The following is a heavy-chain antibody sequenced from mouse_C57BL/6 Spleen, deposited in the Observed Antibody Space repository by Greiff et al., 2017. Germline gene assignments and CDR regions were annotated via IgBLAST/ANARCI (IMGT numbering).Heavy chain of an antibody. Sequence: EVQLQQSGGGLVKPGGSLKLSCAASGFTFSSYTMSWVRQTPEKRLEWVATISGGGGNTYYPDSVKGRFTISRDNAKNTLYLQMSSLRSEDTALYYCASLGYYGYDGGYFDVWGTGTTVTVSS. CDR2: ISGGGGNT. D-gene: IGHD2-2*01. CDR3: ASLGYYGYDGGYFDV. J-gene: IGHJ1*03. V-gene: IGHV5-9*01. CDR1: GFTFSSYT.